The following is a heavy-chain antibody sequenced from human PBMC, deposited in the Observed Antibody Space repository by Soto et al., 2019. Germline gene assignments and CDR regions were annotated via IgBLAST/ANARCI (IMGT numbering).Heavy chain of an antibody. CDR2: ISATNGNT. J-gene: IGHJ4*02. Sequence: QVQLVQSGAEVKKPGDSVRVSCKASGYTFTSYGIGWVRQAPGQGLEWMGWISATNGNTKYAQKVQGRVTMTTDASTSTSYMERRSLRSDEAAVYYCARDGYFDHWGQGNLVTVSS. CDR3: ARDGYFDH. CDR1: GYTFTSYG. V-gene: IGHV1-18*01.